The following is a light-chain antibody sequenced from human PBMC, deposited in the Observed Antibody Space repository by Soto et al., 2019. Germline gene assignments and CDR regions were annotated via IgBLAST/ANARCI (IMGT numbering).Light chain of an antibody. J-gene: IGKJ3*01. CDR3: QQSYSSPYT. Sequence: DIQMTQPPSSLSASVGDRVTITCLASQTISNYLNWYQQKSGKAPKVLIYGTSRLQSGVPSRYGGSGVGTDFTLTISGLQPEDFETYYCQQSYSSPYTFGPGTKVDIK. V-gene: IGKV1-39*01. CDR2: GTS. CDR1: QTISNY.